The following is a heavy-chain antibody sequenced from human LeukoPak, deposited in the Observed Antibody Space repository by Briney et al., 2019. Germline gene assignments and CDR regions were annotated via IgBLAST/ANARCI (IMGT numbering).Heavy chain of an antibody. CDR3: ARASDHDWGSYRWDAFDI. J-gene: IGHJ3*02. V-gene: IGHV3-21*01. D-gene: IGHD3-16*02. CDR1: TFTFSSYT. Sequence: GGSLRLSCAASTFTFSSYTMNWVRQAPGTGLEWVSSISSSGSYIYYADSLKGRFTVSRDNARKSLYLQVNSLRAEDTAVCYCARASDHDWGSYRWDAFDIWGQGTMVTVSS. CDR2: ISSSGSYI.